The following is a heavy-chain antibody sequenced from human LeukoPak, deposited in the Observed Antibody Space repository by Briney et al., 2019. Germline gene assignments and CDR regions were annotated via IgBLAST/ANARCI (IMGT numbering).Heavy chain of an antibody. CDR1: GGSFTNYY. D-gene: IGHD1/OR15-1a*01. Sequence: SETLALTCNVSGGSFTNYYWSWICQTPEKGLEWIGQINHSGDSSYNPSLRSRVTLSVDRSKNQFSLKVTSVTAADTGVYYRARGPGTVGLSPWGQGTLVTVSS. CDR2: INHSGDS. V-gene: IGHV4-34*01. CDR3: ARGPGTVGLSP. J-gene: IGHJ5*02.